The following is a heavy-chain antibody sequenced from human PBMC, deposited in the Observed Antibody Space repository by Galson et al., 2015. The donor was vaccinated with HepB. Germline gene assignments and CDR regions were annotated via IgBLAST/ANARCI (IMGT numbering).Heavy chain of an antibody. J-gene: IGHJ4*02. CDR2: IWYDGTNK. Sequence: SLRLSCAASGFTFSSYGMHWVRQAPGKGLEWVAVIWYDGTNKYYADSVKGRFTISRDNSKNTVYLQMNSLRAEDTAVYYCAGDSHGGWTGGYFDYWGQGTLVTVSS. CDR1: GFTFSSYG. V-gene: IGHV3-33*01. CDR3: AGDSHGGWTGGYFDY. D-gene: IGHD6-19*01.